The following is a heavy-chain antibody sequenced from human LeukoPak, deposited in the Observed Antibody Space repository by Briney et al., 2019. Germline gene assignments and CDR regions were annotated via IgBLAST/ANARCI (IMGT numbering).Heavy chain of an antibody. V-gene: IGHV3-23*01. J-gene: IGHJ3*02. D-gene: IGHD2-2*01. CDR1: GFIFSSYV. CDR3: ARGLGSSTSRHTFDI. CDR2: ISGSGGST. Sequence: GGSLRLSCAASGFIFSSYVMSWVRQAPGKGLEWVSAISGSGGSTYFADSVKGRFTISRDNSKNTLYLQMNSLSAEDTAIYYCARGLGSSTSRHTFDIWGQGTMVTVSS.